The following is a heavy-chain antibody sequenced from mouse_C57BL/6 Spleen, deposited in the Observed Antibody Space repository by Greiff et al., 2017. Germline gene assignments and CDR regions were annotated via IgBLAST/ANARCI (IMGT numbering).Heavy chain of an antibody. V-gene: IGHV1-15*01. CDR1: GYTFTDYE. Sequence: QVQLKESGAELVRPGASVTLSCKASGYTFTDYEMHWVKQTPVHGLEWIGAIDPETGGTAYNQKFKGKAILTADKSSSTAYMELRSLTSEDSAVYYCTRKNYRYYFDYWGQGTTLTVSS. J-gene: IGHJ2*01. CDR3: TRKNYRYYFDY. D-gene: IGHD2-14*01. CDR2: IDPETGGT.